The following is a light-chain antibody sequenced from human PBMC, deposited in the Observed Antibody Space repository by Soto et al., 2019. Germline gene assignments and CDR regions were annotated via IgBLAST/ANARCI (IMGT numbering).Light chain of an antibody. J-gene: IGLJ1*01. CDR2: EVN. CDR1: SSDVGGYNY. CDR3: CSYVGRNTYV. Sequence: SVLTQPPSASGSPGQSVAISCTGTSSDVGGYNYVSWYQQHPGKAPKLMIYEVNKRPSGVPDRFSGSKSGNTASLTVSGLQAEDEADYYCCSYVGRNTYVFGTGTKVTVL. V-gene: IGLV2-8*01.